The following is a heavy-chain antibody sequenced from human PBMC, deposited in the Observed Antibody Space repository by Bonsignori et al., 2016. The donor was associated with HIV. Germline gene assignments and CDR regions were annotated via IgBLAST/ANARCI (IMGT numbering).Heavy chain of an antibody. D-gene: IGHD6-13*01. V-gene: IGHV4-38-2*01. Sequence: RQAPGKGLEWIGSIFHSGNTYYNPSLKSRVTISLDASKNQFSLKLNSVTAADTAVYYCARPILGTAGFDYWGQGTLVTVSS. CDR2: IFHSGNT. CDR3: ARPILGTAGFDY. J-gene: IGHJ4*02.